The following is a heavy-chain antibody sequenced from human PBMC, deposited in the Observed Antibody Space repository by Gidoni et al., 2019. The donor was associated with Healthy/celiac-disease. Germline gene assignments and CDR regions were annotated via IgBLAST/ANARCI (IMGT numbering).Heavy chain of an antibody. Sequence: EVQLVESGGGLVKPGGSLRLSCAASGFTFSSYSMNWVRQAPGKGLEWVSSISSSSSYIYYADSVKGRFTISRDNAKNSLYLQMNSLRAEDTAVYYCARVMAAAGMYYFDYWGQGTLVTVSS. D-gene: IGHD6-13*01. CDR1: GFTFSSYS. CDR3: ARVMAAAGMYYFDY. J-gene: IGHJ4*02. CDR2: ISSSSSYI. V-gene: IGHV3-21*01.